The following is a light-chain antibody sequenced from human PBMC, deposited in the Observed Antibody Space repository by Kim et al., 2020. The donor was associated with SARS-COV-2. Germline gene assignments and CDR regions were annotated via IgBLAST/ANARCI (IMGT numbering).Light chain of an antibody. CDR1: SLRTYY. Sequence: SSELTQDPAVSVALGQTVRITCQGDSLRTYYSTWYQQKPGQAPKVVIYGENNRPSGIPDRFSGSSSGNTASLTITGAQAEDEADYYCNSRDSSGYHYVFG. V-gene: IGLV3-19*01. CDR2: GEN. CDR3: NSRDSSGYHYV. J-gene: IGLJ1*01.